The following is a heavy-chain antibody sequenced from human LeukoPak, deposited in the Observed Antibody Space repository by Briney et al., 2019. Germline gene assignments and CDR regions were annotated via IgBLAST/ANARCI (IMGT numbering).Heavy chain of an antibody. D-gene: IGHD3-10*01. CDR2: ISAYNGNT. Sequence: GASVKVSCEASGYTFTSYGISWVRQAPGQGLEWMGWISAYNGNTNYAQKLQGRVTMTTDTSTSTAYMELRSLRSDDTAVYYCARLGEGIYGSGSSSWYFDYWGQGTLVTVSS. V-gene: IGHV1-18*04. CDR3: ARLGEGIYGSGSSSWYFDY. J-gene: IGHJ4*02. CDR1: GYTFTSYG.